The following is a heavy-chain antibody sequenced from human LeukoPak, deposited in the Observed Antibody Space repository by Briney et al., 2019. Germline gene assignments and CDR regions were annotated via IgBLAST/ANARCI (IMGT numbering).Heavy chain of an antibody. CDR1: GFTVSGNY. Sequence: GGSLRLSCAASGFTVSGNYMTWVRQAPGKGLEWVSVIYRGGITQYADSVKGRFTIPRDNAKNSLYLHMHSLRAEDTAVYYCAREESSGSYYFDYWGQGTLVTVSS. V-gene: IGHV3-53*01. CDR2: IYRGGIT. CDR3: AREESSGSYYFDY. J-gene: IGHJ4*02. D-gene: IGHD3-22*01.